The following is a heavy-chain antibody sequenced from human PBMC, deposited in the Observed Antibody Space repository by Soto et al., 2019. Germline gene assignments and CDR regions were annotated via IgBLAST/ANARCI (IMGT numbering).Heavy chain of an antibody. D-gene: IGHD6-19*01. CDR3: ARDSEWLLPEYYIGY. Sequence: ASVKVSCKPSGYTFTSYGISWVRQAPGQGLEWMGWISAYNGNTNYAQKLQGRVTMTTDTSTSTAYMELRSLRSDDTAVYYCARDSEWLLPEYYIGYWGQGTLVTVSS. V-gene: IGHV1-18*01. CDR1: GYTFTSYG. CDR2: ISAYNGNT. J-gene: IGHJ4*02.